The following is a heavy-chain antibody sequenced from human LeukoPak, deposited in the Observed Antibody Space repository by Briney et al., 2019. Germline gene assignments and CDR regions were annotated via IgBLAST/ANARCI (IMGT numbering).Heavy chain of an antibody. CDR1: GFSFSSYA. CDR2: IIGSGGRT. J-gene: IGHJ4*02. V-gene: IGHV3-23*01. CDR3: AKRTSGSSWYSSDY. Sequence: GGSLRLSCAASGFSFSSYAMSWVRQAPGKGLEWVSAIIGSGGRTYYADSVKGRFTISRDNSKNTLYLQMNSLRAEDTAVYYCAKRTSGSSWYSSDYWGQGTLVTVSS. D-gene: IGHD6-13*01.